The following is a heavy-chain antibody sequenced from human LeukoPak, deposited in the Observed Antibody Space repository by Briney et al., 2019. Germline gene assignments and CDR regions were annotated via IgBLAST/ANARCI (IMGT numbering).Heavy chain of an antibody. CDR3: GKRLTSWELEY. CDR1: GFTFSSYE. Sequence: SGGSLRLSCAASGFTFSSYEMNWVRQAPGKGLEWVSYISSSGSTIYHADSVKGRFTVSRDNSKNTLYLQMNSLRAEDTAVYYCGKRLTSWELEYWGQGTLVTVSS. J-gene: IGHJ4*02. D-gene: IGHD1-26*01. V-gene: IGHV3-48*03. CDR2: ISSSGSTI.